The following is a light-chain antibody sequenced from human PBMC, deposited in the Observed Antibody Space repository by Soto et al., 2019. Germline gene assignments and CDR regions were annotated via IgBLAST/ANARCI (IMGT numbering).Light chain of an antibody. CDR1: QSLAHSDGNTY. J-gene: IGKJ1*01. CDR2: KVS. Sequence: DVVMTQSPLSLPVTLGQPASISCRSSQSLAHSDGNTYLNWFQQRPGQSPRRLIYKVSNRDSGVPDRFSGSGSGTDFTLKISRVEAEDVGIYYCMQGTPWPRTFGQGTKVEIK. V-gene: IGKV2-30*02. CDR3: MQGTPWPRT.